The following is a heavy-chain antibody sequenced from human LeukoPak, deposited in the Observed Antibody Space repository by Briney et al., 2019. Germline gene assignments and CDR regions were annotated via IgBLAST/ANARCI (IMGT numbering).Heavy chain of an antibody. V-gene: IGHV3-23*01. Sequence: GGSLRLSCAASGFTFSSYAMSWVRQAPGKGLEWVSAISGSGGSTYYADSVKGRFTISRDNSKSTLYLQMNSLRAEDTAVYYCAKDLGYDSSGYYNNIDYWGQGTLVTVSS. CDR3: AKDLGYDSSGYYNNIDY. D-gene: IGHD3-22*01. J-gene: IGHJ4*02. CDR1: GFTFSSYA. CDR2: ISGSGGST.